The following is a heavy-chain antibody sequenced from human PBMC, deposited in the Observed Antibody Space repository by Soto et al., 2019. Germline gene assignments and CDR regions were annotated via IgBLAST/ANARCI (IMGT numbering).Heavy chain of an antibody. D-gene: IGHD3-10*01. V-gene: IGHV4-4*02. Sequence: PSETLSLTCAVSGGSISSSNWWSWVRQPPGKGLEWIGEIYHSGSTNYNPSLKSRVTISVDKSKNQFSLKLSSVTAADTAVYYCARAARYYYGSGSYYFDYWGQGTLVTVSS. CDR1: GGSISSSNW. CDR3: ARAARYYYGSGSYYFDY. CDR2: IYHSGST. J-gene: IGHJ4*02.